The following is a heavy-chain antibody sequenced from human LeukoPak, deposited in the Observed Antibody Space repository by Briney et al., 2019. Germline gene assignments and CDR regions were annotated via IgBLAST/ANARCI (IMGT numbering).Heavy chain of an antibody. CDR3: ARGPSGYHNT. V-gene: IGHV3-23*01. Sequence: PGGSLRLSCAASGFTFSSYWMSWVRQAPGKGLEWVSRLSGGGHTTYYADSVKGRFTISRDNSKNTLYLQMNSLRAEDTAVYYCARGPSGYHNTGGQGTLVTVSS. CDR2: LSGGGHTT. CDR1: GFTFSSYW. D-gene: IGHD5-12*01. J-gene: IGHJ4*02.